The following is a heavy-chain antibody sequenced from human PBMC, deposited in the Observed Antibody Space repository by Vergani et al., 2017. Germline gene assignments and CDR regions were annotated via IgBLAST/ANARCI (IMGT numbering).Heavy chain of an antibody. CDR2: ISGSGGST. V-gene: IGHV3-23*01. D-gene: IGHD3-22*01. CDR1: GFTFSSYA. J-gene: IGHJ4*02. Sequence: EVQLLESGGGLVQPGGSLRLSCAASGFTFSSYAMSWVRQAPGKGLEWVSAISGSGGSTYYADSVKGRFTISRDNSKNTLYLQMNSLRAEDTAVYYCAKDRDYYDSSGYQSARGWGYYFDYWGQGTLVTVSS. CDR3: AKDRDYYDSSGYQSARGWGYYFDY.